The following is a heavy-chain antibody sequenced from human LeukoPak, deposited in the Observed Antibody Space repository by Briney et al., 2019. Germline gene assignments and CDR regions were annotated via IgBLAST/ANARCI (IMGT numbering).Heavy chain of an antibody. CDR1: GGSISSSSYY. J-gene: IGHJ4*02. Sequence: SETLSLTCTVSGGSISSSSYYWGWIRQPPGKGLEWIGSIYYSGSTYYNPSLKSRVTISVDTSKNQFSLKLSSVTAADTAVYYCARDPTGGDSSGYEFDYWGQGTLVTVSS. CDR3: ARDPTGGDSSGYEFDY. D-gene: IGHD3-22*01. V-gene: IGHV4-39*07. CDR2: IYYSGST.